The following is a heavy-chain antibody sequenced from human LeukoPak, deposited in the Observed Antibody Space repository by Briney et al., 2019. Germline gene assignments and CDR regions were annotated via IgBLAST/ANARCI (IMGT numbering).Heavy chain of an antibody. J-gene: IGHJ6*03. CDR2: IYSTGIT. CDR3: ARDSFAGGYYYYLDV. D-gene: IGHD3-10*01. Sequence: SETLSLTCTVSGGSINSTDYYWSWVRQAAGKGPEWIGRIYSTGITKYNPSLKSRVIISVDTSKNQFTLKLNSVTAADTAVYYCARDSFAGGYYYYLDVWGKGTTVTVSS. V-gene: IGHV4-61*02. CDR1: GGSINSTDYY.